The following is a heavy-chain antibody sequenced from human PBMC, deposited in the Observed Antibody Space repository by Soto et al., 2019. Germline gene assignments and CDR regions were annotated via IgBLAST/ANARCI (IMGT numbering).Heavy chain of an antibody. CDR3: ARDTDYDFWSGPPSEVYGMDV. Sequence: GGSLRLSCAASGFTFSSYSMNWVRQAPGKGLEWVSYISSSRSTINYADSVKGRFTISRDNAKNSLYLQMNSLRAEDTAVYYCARDTDYDFWSGPPSEVYGMDVWGQGTTVTVSS. D-gene: IGHD3-3*01. J-gene: IGHJ6*02. CDR1: GFTFSSYS. V-gene: IGHV3-48*01. CDR2: ISSSRSTI.